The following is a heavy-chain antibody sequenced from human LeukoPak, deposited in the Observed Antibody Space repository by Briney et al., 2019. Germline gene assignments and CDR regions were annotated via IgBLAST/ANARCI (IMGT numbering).Heavy chain of an antibody. Sequence: GESLKISCKGSGYSFTTYWIGWVRQMPGKGLEWMGIIYPGDSDTRYSPSFQGHVTISADKSISTAYLQWSSLKASDTAMYYCARREYYYDSTGYYFRGPVQFDLWGQGTLVTVSS. CDR3: ARREYYYDSTGYYFRGPVQFDL. D-gene: IGHD3-22*01. CDR1: GYSFTTYW. CDR2: IYPGDSDT. V-gene: IGHV5-51*01. J-gene: IGHJ4*02.